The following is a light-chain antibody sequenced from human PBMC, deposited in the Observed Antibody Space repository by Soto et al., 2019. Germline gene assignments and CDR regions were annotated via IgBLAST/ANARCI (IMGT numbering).Light chain of an antibody. CDR2: GNS. CDR3: QSYDSSLSGSYV. V-gene: IGLV1-40*01. J-gene: IGLJ1*01. Sequence: QSVLTQPPSVSGAPGQGVTISCTGSSSNIGAGYDVHWYQQLPGTAPKLLIYGNSNRPSGVPDRFSGSKSGTSASLAITGLQAEDEADYSCQSYDSSLSGSYVFGTGTKVTVL. CDR1: SSNIGAGYD.